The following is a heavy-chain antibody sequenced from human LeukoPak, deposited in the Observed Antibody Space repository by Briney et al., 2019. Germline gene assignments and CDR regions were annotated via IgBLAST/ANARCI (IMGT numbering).Heavy chain of an antibody. CDR1: GDSIHIGTYY. V-gene: IGHV4-61*01. CDR2: IHYSGST. D-gene: IGHD6-19*01. CDR3: ARGGWSLDY. J-gene: IGHJ4*02. Sequence: SETLSLTCTVSGDSIHIGTYYWGWVRQPPGKGLEWIGYIHYSGSTNYNPSLKSRVTMSVDTSKNQFSLKLSSVTAADTAVYYCARGGWSLDYWGQGTLVTVSS.